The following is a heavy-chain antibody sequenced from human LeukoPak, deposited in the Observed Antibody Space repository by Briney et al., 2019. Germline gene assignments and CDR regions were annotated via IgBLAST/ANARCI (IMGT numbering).Heavy chain of an antibody. D-gene: IGHD3/OR15-3a*01. CDR2: VKSKVDGETT. CDR1: KFTFRDAW. V-gene: IGHV3-15*01. CDR3: TTHYDVLTGYYRADWFDP. Sequence: GVSLRLSCVGSKFTFRDAWMSWVRQAPGKGLEWVGSVKSKVDGETTDYASSGKGRFTVSRDDSKNMVFLQMNSLQTEDTAVYFCTTHYDVLTGYYRADWFDPWGQGTLVTVSS. J-gene: IGHJ5*02.